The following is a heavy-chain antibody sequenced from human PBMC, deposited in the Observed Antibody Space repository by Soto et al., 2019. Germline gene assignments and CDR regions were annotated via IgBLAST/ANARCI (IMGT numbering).Heavy chain of an antibody. V-gene: IGHV3-53*01. CDR3: ARGVVVTARWGIGMDV. J-gene: IGHJ6*02. CDR2: IYSGGST. CDR1: GFTVSSNH. D-gene: IGHD2-21*02. Sequence: EVQLVESGGGLIQPGGSLRLSCAASGFTVSSNHMNWVRQAPGKGLEWVSVIYSGGSTFYADSVKGRFTISRDNSKNTLYLQMNGLRVEDTAVYYCARGVVVTARWGIGMDVWGQGTTVTVSS.